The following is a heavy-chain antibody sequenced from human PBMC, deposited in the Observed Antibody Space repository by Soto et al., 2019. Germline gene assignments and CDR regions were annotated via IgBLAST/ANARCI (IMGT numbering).Heavy chain of an antibody. Sequence: QVQLVQSGAEVNKPGSSVKVSCEASGGTFSSYAISWVRQAPGQGLEWMGGIIPIFGTANYAQKFQGRVTITPDESPSTAYMELSRLRSEDTAVYYCARASGHYDSSGSDAFDIWRQGRMVTLSS. CDR3: ARASGHYDSSGSDAFDI. CDR1: GGTFSSYA. CDR2: IIPIFGTA. V-gene: IGHV1-69*01. J-gene: IGHJ3*02. D-gene: IGHD3-22*01.